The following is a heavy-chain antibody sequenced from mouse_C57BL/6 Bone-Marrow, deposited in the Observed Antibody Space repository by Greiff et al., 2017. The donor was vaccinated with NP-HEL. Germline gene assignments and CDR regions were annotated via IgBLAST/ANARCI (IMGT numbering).Heavy chain of an antibody. D-gene: IGHD2-4*01. CDR3: ARHETGLRQGYFDY. CDR1: GYTFTSYW. CDR2: IDPNSGGT. Sequence: QVQLQQPGAELVKPGASVKLSCKASGYTFTSYWMHWVKQRPGRGLEWIGRIDPNSGGTKYNEKFKSKATLTADKSSSTVYMELSRLTSEDAAVYFCARHETGLRQGYFDYWGQGTTLTVSS. V-gene: IGHV1-62-3*01. J-gene: IGHJ2*01.